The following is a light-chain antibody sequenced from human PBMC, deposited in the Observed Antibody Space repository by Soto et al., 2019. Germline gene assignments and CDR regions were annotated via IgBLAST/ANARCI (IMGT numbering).Light chain of an antibody. CDR1: QGINNW. CDR2: AAS. J-gene: IGKJ4*01. Sequence: DIQMTQLPSSVSASVGDRVTITCRASQGINNWLAWFQQKPGKAPKFLIYAASTLQSGVPSRFSANASGTDFTLPISSLQPEDFATYYCQPANSLPLTFGGGTTVGIK. V-gene: IGKV1-12*01. CDR3: QPANSLPLT.